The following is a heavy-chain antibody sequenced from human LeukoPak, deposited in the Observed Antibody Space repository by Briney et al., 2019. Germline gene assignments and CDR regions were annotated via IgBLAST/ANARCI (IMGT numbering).Heavy chain of an antibody. V-gene: IGHV4-34*01. D-gene: IGHD3-10*01. Sequence: PSETLSLTCAVYGGSFSGYYWSWIRQPPGKGREWIGEINHSGSTNYNPSLKSRVTISVDTSKNQFSLKLSSVTAADTAVYYCARGRIRVRGVIPQSGWFDPWGQGTLVTVSS. J-gene: IGHJ5*02. CDR1: GGSFSGYY. CDR3: ARGRIRVRGVIPQSGWFDP. CDR2: INHSGST.